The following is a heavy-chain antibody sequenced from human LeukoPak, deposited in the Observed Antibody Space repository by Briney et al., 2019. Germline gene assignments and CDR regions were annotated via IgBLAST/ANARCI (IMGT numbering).Heavy chain of an antibody. CDR3: ATVGCNGATCYTRYFHS. CDR2: IYSGGRT. D-gene: IGHD4/OR15-4a*01. CDR1: GIAVNSNY. J-gene: IGHJ1*01. V-gene: IGHV3-53*01. Sequence: PGGSLRLSCAASGIAVNSNYMSWVRQAPGKGLEWVSLIYSGGRTEYAGSVKGRFTIFRDNSENTVYLQMNSLRVEDTAMYFCATVGCNGATCYTRYFHSWGQGTLVTVSP.